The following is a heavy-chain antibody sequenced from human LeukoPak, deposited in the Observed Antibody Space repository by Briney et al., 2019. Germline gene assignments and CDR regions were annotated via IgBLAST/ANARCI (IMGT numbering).Heavy chain of an antibody. Sequence: WASVKVSCKASGGTFSSYAISWVRQAPGQGLEWMGGIIPIFGTANYAQKFQGRVTITADESTSTAYMELSSLRSEDTAVYYCARDGYSYGLDYWGQGTLVTVSS. V-gene: IGHV1-69*13. CDR2: IIPIFGTA. J-gene: IGHJ4*02. CDR3: ARDGYSYGLDY. CDR1: GGTFSSYA. D-gene: IGHD5-18*01.